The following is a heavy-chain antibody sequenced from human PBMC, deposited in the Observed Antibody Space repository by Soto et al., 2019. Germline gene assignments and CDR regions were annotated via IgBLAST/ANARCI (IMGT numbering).Heavy chain of an antibody. Sequence: SETLSLTCTVSGGSVSSGSYYWSWIRQPPGKGLEWIGYIYYSGSTNHNPSLKSRVTISVDTSKNQFSLKLSSVTAADTAVYYCARADPLQQLGFDYWGQGTLVTVSS. V-gene: IGHV4-61*01. CDR3: ARADPLQQLGFDY. D-gene: IGHD6-13*01. J-gene: IGHJ4*02. CDR2: IYYSGST. CDR1: GGSVSSGSYY.